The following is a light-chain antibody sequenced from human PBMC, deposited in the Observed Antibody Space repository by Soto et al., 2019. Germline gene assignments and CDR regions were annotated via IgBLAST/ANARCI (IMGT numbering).Light chain of an antibody. Sequence: EIMMTQSPATLSVSPGERATLSCMASQSVGRMMLAWYQQKPGQAPRLLIYGASTRASGVPARFSGSGSGTELTLTIISLQSVYFSVYYCHQYNNWPLTFGGGTKVEIK. CDR2: GAS. V-gene: IGKV3-15*01. CDR3: HQYNNWPLT. CDR1: QSVGRM. J-gene: IGKJ4*01.